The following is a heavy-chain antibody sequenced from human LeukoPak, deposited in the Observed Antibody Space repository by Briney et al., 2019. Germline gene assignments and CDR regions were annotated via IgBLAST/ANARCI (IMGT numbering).Heavy chain of an antibody. Sequence: PGGSLRLSCAASGFTFSDIWMTWVRQAPGKGLEWVGRIRSNADGGKADYAAPVKGRFTISRDDSSSTLYLQLNGLKVEDTAVYYCTTATSVTTSWSWGQGTLVTVSS. D-gene: IGHD1-1*01. J-gene: IGHJ4*02. CDR3: TTATSVTTSWS. CDR1: GFTFSDIW. V-gene: IGHV3-15*01. CDR2: IRSNADGGKA.